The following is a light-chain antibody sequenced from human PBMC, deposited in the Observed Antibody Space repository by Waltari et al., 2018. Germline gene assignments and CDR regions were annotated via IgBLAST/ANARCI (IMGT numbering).Light chain of an antibody. V-gene: IGKV4-1*01. J-gene: IGKJ2*01. Sequence: DIVMTQPPDSLAVSLGERATINCTSSQSLFYSSTKKTSLAWYHQQPGHPPKLLISWASARDSGVPDRFSGSWSVTDFSLTISTLQAEDVAVYYCQQYYDIPYTFCRGTKLEIQ. CDR1: QSLFYSSTKKTS. CDR2: WAS. CDR3: QQYYDIPYT.